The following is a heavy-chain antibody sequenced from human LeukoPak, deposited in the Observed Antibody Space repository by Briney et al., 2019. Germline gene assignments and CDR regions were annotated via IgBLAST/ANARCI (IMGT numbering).Heavy chain of an antibody. V-gene: IGHV1-8*01. CDR3: ARAPHYTVTTVDYFDY. J-gene: IGHJ4*02. Sequence: ASVKVSCKASGYTFTSYDINWVRQATGQGLERMGWMNPNSGNTGYAQKFQGRVTMTRNTSISTAYMELSSLRSEDTAVYYCARAPHYTVTTVDYFDYWGQGTLVTVSS. CDR2: MNPNSGNT. CDR1: GYTFTSYD. D-gene: IGHD4-17*01.